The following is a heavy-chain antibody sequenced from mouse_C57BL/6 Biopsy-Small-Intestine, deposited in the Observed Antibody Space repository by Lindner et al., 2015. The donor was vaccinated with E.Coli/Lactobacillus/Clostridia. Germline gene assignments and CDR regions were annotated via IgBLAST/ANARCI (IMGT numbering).Heavy chain of an antibody. Sequence: VQLQESGAEVMKPGASVKLSCKATGYTFTGYWIEWVKQRPGHGLGWIGEILPGTTGTKYNERFKGKATFTADTSSNTAYMQLSSLTTEDSAIYYCAREGDYDYDVVDYWAKAPLSQSPQ. CDR2: ILPGTTGT. CDR1: GYTFTGYW. J-gene: IGHJ2*01. D-gene: IGHD2-4*01. CDR3: AREGDYDYDVVDY. V-gene: IGHV1-9*01.